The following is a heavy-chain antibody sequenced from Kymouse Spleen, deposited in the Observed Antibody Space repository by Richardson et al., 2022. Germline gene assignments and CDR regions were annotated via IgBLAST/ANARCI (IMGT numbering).Heavy chain of an antibody. D-gene: IGHD1-20*01,IGHD1-7*01. CDR3: AKGYNWKSFDI. J-gene: IGHJ3*02. CDR1: GFTFDDYA. CDR2: ISWNSGSI. Sequence: EVQLVESGGGLVQPGRSLRLSCAASGFTFDDYAMHWVRQAPGKGLEWVSGISWNSGSIGYADSVKGRFTISRDNAKNSLYLQMNSLRAEDTALYYCAKGYNWKSFDIWGQGTMVTVSS. V-gene: IGHV3-9*01.